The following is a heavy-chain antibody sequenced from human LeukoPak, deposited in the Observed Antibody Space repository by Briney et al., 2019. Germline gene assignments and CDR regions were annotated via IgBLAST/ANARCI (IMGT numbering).Heavy chain of an antibody. CDR2: ISDSGTTK. CDR3: ARDPEVTTDPSGGFDY. CDR1: GLTFRNYE. D-gene: IGHD2-21*02. V-gene: IGHV3-48*03. J-gene: IGHJ4*02. Sequence: GGSLRLSCGASGLTFRNYEMNWVRQAPGKGLERTSYISDSGTTKNYADSVKGRFAVSRDNAKNSLYLQMNSLRAEDTAVYYCARDPEVTTDPSGGFDYWGQGTRVTVSS.